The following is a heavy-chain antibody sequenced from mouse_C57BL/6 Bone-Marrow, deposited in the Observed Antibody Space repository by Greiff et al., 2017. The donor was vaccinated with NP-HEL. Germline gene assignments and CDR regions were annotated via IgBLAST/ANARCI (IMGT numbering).Heavy chain of an antibody. J-gene: IGHJ3*01. CDR3: ARYYCGSSYPAWFAY. V-gene: IGHV1-72*01. CDR2: IDPNSGGT. D-gene: IGHD1-1*01. Sequence: VQLQQPGAELVKPGASVKLSCKASGYTFTSYWMHWVQQRPGRGLEWIGRIDPNSGGTKYPEKFKSKATLTVDKPSSTAYMQLSSLTSEDSAVYYCARYYCGSSYPAWFAYWGQGTLVTVSA. CDR1: GYTFTSYW.